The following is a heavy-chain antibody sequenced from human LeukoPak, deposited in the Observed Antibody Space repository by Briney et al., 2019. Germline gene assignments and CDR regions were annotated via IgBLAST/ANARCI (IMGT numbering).Heavy chain of an antibody. V-gene: IGHV4-34*01. D-gene: IGHD3-10*01. CDR3: ARGLSITMVRGVIHDY. J-gene: IGHJ4*02. CDR1: GGSISSYY. CDR2: INHSGST. Sequence: PSETLSLTCTVSGGSISSYYWSWIRQPPGKGLEWIGEINHSGSTNYNPSLKSRVTISVDTSKNQFSLKLSSVTAADTAVYYCARGLSITMVRGVIHDYWGQGTLVTVSS.